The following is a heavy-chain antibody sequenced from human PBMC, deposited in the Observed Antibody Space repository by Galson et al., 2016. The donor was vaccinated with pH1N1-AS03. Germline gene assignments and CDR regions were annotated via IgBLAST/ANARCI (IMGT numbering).Heavy chain of an antibody. V-gene: IGHV1-46*04. J-gene: IGHJ6*03. CDR2: INANGGTV. D-gene: IGHD3-10*01. Sequence: SVKVSCRASGYTFSNYYVHWVRQAPGQGLEWMGIINANGGTVMYAQKMQGRVIMTRDRSTSTVYMELRSLTSEDTAVYYCARDGRLVRESDRRDYYYYNYMDVWGKGTTVTVSS. CDR3: ARDGRLVRESDRRDYYYYNYMDV. CDR1: GYTFSNYY.